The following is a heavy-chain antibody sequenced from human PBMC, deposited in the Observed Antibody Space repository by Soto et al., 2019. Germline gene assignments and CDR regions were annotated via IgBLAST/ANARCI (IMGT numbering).Heavy chain of an antibody. J-gene: IGHJ6*02. CDR3: VRDSPPTVRGVRDYYGMDV. V-gene: IGHV4-31*03. CDR2: IYYTGST. D-gene: IGHD3-10*01. CDR1: GASISSGGYY. Sequence: SETLSLTCTVTGASISSGGYYWSWIRQHPGKGLEWIGHIYYTGSTYYNPSLKSRVTMSADTSKNQFSLRLGSVTAADTAVYYCVRDSPPTVRGVRDYYGMDVWGQGTTVTVSS.